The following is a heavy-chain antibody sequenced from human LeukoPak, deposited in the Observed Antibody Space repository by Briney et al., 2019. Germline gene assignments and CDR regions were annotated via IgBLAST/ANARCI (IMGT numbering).Heavy chain of an antibody. CDR3: GRAPSS. Sequence: PSETLSLTCAVYGGSFSGYYWGWIRQPPGKGLEWIGSHYYNGNTYYSPPLKSRVTISVDTSKSQFSLTLTSVTAADTAVYFCGRAPSSRGQGILVTVSS. D-gene: IGHD2-15*01. J-gene: IGHJ4*02. V-gene: IGHV4-34*01. CDR2: HYYNGNT. CDR1: GGSFSGYY.